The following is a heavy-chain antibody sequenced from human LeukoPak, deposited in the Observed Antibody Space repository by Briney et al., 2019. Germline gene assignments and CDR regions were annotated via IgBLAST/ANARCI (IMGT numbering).Heavy chain of an antibody. CDR2: IYYSGNT. D-gene: IGHD2-15*01. J-gene: IGHJ4*02. CDR1: GVPISSSNSY. CDR3: ARVGVGGCKLD. Sequence: PSETLSLTCAVSGVPISSSNSYWGWIRQPPGKGLEWIGSIYYSGNTHYNASLKSQVSISIDTSKNQFSLRLTSVTAADTAVYYCARVGVGGCKLDWGQGTLVTVSS. V-gene: IGHV4-39*01.